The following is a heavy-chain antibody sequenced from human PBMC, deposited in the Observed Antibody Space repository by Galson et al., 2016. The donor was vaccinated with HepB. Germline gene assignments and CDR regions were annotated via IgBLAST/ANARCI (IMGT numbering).Heavy chain of an antibody. J-gene: IGHJ1*01. CDR3: TATYYDFWNASQIHH. Sequence: SLRLSCAASGFTFSNAWMSWVRQAPGKGLEWVGRIKSKTDGGTTDYAAPVKGRFTISRDDSKNTLYLQMNSLTTEDTAVYYCTATYYDFWNASQIHHWGQGTLVTVSS. V-gene: IGHV3-15*01. D-gene: IGHD3-3*01. CDR2: IKSKTDGGTT. CDR1: GFTFSNAW.